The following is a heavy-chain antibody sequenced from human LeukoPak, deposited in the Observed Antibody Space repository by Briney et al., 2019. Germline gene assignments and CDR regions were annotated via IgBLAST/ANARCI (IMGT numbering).Heavy chain of an antibody. J-gene: IGHJ5*02. CDR3: ARKNDYDSSGYHNWFDP. V-gene: IGHV3-48*02. Sequence: GGSLRLSCAASGFTFSSYSMNWVRQAPGKGLEWLSYISSGSTTIHYADSVKGRFTISRDNARNSLYLHMNSLRDEDTAVYYCARKNDYDSSGYHNWFDPWGQGSLVTVSS. CDR1: GFTFSSYS. CDR2: ISSGSTTI. D-gene: IGHD3-22*01.